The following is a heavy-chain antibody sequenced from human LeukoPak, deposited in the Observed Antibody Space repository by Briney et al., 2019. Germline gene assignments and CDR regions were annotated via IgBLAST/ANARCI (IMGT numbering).Heavy chain of an antibody. D-gene: IGHD2-2*01. CDR2: IRYDGSNK. CDR1: GFTFSSYG. V-gene: IGHV3-30*02. CDR3: ARDRGCSSTSCTINWFDP. Sequence: GGSLRLSCAASGFTFSSYGMHWVCQAPGKGLEWVAFIRYDGSNKYYADSVKGRFTISRDTSKNTVYLQMNSLRAEDTAVYNCARDRGCSSTSCTINWFDPWGQGTLVTVSS. J-gene: IGHJ5*02.